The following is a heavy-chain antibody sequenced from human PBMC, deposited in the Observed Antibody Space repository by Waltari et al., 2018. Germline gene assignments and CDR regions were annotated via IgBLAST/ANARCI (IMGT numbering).Heavy chain of an antibody. CDR1: GYRFTGYC. V-gene: IGHV5-51*01. Sequence: EVQLVQSGAEVKKPGGSLKIPCTGSGYRFTGYCLGWTGQLPGKGLEGMGIIYPGDSDTRYSPSFQGQVTISADKSISTAYLQWSSLKASDTAMYYCARHRGYDSSGYYPDYWGQGTLVTVSS. D-gene: IGHD3-22*01. J-gene: IGHJ4*02. CDR2: IYPGDSDT. CDR3: ARHRGYDSSGYYPDY.